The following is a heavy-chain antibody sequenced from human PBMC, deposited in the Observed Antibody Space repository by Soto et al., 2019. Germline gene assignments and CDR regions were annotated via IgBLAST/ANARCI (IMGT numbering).Heavy chain of an antibody. D-gene: IGHD3-10*01. CDR1: GGTFSSYA. V-gene: IGHV1-69*06. CDR2: IIPIFGTA. CDR3: ARLRGSGSYYTPFDY. Sequence: ASVKVSCKASGGTFSSYAISWVRQAPGQGLEWMGGIIPIFGTANYAQKFQGRVTITADKSTSTAYMELSSLRSEDTAVYYCARLRGSGSYYTPFDYWGQGTLVTVSS. J-gene: IGHJ4*02.